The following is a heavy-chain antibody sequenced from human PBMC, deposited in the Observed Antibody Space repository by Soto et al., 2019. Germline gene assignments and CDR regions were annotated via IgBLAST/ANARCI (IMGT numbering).Heavy chain of an antibody. V-gene: IGHV3-48*04. J-gene: IGHJ4*02. Sequence: GGSLRLSCAASGFTFSGYSVNWVRQARGKGLEWFSYISSGSKTIYYADSVKGRFTISRDNSKNTLYLQMNSRRAEDTAVYYCARAARTTTLYNFDFWGQGTLVTVSS. D-gene: IGHD1-1*01. CDR1: GFTFSGYS. CDR2: ISSGSKTI. CDR3: ARAARTTTLYNFDF.